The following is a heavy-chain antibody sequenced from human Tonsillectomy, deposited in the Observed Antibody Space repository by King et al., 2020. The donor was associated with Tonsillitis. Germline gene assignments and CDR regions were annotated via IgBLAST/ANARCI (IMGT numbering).Heavy chain of an antibody. CDR3: ARFYFEYPVGAFDI. Sequence: VQLVESGAEVKKPGASVKVSCKASGYSFPSYGISWVRQAPGQGLEWMGWISVYNGNTNYEQKLQGRVTMTTDTSTSTAYMELRSLGSDDTAVYYCARFYFEYPVGAFDIWGQGTMVTVSS. J-gene: IGHJ3*02. CDR1: GYSFPSYG. V-gene: IGHV1-18*01. CDR2: ISVYNGNT. D-gene: IGHD3-22*01.